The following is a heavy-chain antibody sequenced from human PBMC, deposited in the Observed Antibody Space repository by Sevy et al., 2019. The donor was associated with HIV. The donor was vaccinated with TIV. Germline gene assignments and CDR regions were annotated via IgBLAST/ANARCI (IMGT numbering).Heavy chain of an antibody. Sequence: GGSLRLSCAASGFTFSSNGMHWVRQAPGKGLEWLAFIRYDGYNEYYADSVKGRFTISRDNSKNSLFLQMNSLRAEDTAVYYCAKQNYSNFRLRGYYGMDVWGQGTTVTVSS. V-gene: IGHV3-30*02. CDR2: IRYDGYNE. J-gene: IGHJ6*02. CDR3: AKQNYSNFRLRGYYGMDV. CDR1: GFTFSSNG. D-gene: IGHD4-4*01.